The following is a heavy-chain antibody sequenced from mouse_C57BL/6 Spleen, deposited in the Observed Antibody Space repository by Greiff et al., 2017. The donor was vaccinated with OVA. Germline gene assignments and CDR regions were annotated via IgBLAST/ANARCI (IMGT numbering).Heavy chain of an antibody. J-gene: IGHJ4*01. Sequence: VQLQESGAELVKPGASVKLSCKASGYTFTSYWMHWVKQRPGQGLEWIGMIHPNSGSTNYNEKFKSKATLTVDKSSSTAYMQLSSLTSEDSAVYYCEGLGRRGDYWGQGTSVTVSS. V-gene: IGHV1-64*01. CDR1: GYTFTSYW. D-gene: IGHD3-3*01. CDR2: IHPNSGST. CDR3: EGLGRRGDY.